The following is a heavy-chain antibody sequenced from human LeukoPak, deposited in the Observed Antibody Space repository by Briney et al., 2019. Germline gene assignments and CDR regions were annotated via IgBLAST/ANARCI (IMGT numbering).Heavy chain of an antibody. Sequence: GGSLRLSCAASGFTFSTYSMNWVRQAPGKGLEWVSSISSSGSYIYYADSVKGRFTVSRDNAKSSLYLQMNSLRAEDTAVYYCARDSSEWFGELSYWGQGTLVTVSS. J-gene: IGHJ4*02. CDR1: GFTFSTYS. V-gene: IGHV3-21*01. CDR2: ISSSGSYI. D-gene: IGHD3-10*01. CDR3: ARDSSEWFGELSY.